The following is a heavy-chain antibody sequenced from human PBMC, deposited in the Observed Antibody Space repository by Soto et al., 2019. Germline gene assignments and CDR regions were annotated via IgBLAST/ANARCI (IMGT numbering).Heavy chain of an antibody. D-gene: IGHD1-26*01. CDR1: GFTMRSAW. CDR2: IRSKTDGGTI. V-gene: IGHV3-15*01. Sequence: EVQLVESGGGLVKPGVSLRLSCAASGFTMRSAWMSWVLQAPGTGLEWVGRIRSKTDGGTIDYAAPVKGRFTISRDDSKNTVFRQMNSLKTEDTAVYYCTTAWLAWEPSGRYCGQGTLVTGAS. CDR3: TTAWLAWEPSGRY. J-gene: IGHJ4*02.